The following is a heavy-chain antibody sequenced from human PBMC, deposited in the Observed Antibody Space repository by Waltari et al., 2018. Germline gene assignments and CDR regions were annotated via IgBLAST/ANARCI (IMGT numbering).Heavy chain of an antibody. D-gene: IGHD3-16*01. V-gene: IGHV4-34*01. CDR1: GGSFSGYY. J-gene: IGHJ4*02. Sequence: QVQLQPWRAGLLKPSATLSLHCAVYGGSFSGYYLSGIRQPPGKGLEWIGEINHSGSTNYNPSLKSRVTISVDTSKNQFSLKLSSVTAADTAVYYCAREGGAGDFDYWGQGTLVTVSS. CDR3: AREGGAGDFDY. CDR2: INHSGST.